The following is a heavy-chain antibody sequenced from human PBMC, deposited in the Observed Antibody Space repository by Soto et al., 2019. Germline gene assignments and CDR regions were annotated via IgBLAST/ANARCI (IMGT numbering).Heavy chain of an antibody. Sequence: ASETLSLTCAVYGGSFSGYYWSWIRQPPGKGLEWIGEINHSGSTNYNPSLKSRVTISVDTSKNQFSLKLSSVTAADAAVYCWGRGQSRDYWGPGTLVTASS. CDR3: GRGQSRDY. CDR2: INHSGST. CDR1: GGSFSGYY. V-gene: IGHV4-34*01. J-gene: IGHJ4*02.